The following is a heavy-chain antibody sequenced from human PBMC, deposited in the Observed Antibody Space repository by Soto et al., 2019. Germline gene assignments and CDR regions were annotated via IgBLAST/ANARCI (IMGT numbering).Heavy chain of an antibody. CDR3: ARDFDSSGYYGPVGAFDI. CDR2: VSGTGGSA. V-gene: IGHV3-23*01. CDR1: GFTFSSYA. Sequence: GGSLRLSCAASGFTFSSYAMTWVRQAPGKGLEWVSGVSGTGGSAYYADSVKGRFTISRDKSKNSLYLQVNSLRAEDTAVYYCARDFDSSGYYGPVGAFDIWGQGTMVTVSS. D-gene: IGHD3-22*01. J-gene: IGHJ3*02.